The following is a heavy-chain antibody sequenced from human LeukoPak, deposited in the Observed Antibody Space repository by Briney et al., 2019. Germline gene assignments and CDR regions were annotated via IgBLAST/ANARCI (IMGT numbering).Heavy chain of an antibody. Sequence: GGSLRPSCAASGFTLSSYAMSWVRQAPGKGLEWVSAISGSGGSTYYADSVKGRFTISRDNSKHTLYLQMNSLRAEDTAVYYCAKSAPNYEILTGSPYYCGEGALGTVSS. J-gene: IGHJ4*02. CDR3: AKSAPNYEILTGSPYY. D-gene: IGHD3-9*01. V-gene: IGHV3-23*01. CDR2: ISGSGGST. CDR1: GFTLSSYA.